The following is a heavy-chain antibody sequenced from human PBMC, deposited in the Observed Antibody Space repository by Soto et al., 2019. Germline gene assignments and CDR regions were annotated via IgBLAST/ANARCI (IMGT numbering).Heavy chain of an antibody. V-gene: IGHV4-34*01. CDR3: ARVGQQLVRYWFDP. J-gene: IGHJ5*02. D-gene: IGHD6-13*01. CDR1: GGSFSGYY. Sequence: PSETLSLTCAVYGGSFSGYYWSWIRQPPGKGLEWIGKINHSGSTNYNPSLKSRVTISVDTSKNQFSLKLSSVTAADTAVYYCARVGQQLVRYWFDPWGQGTLVTVSP. CDR2: INHSGST.